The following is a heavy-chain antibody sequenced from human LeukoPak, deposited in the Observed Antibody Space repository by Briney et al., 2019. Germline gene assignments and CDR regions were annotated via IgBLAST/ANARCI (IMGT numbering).Heavy chain of an antibody. D-gene: IGHD2-2*01. CDR1: GGSISSYY. CDR3: AREGGEYCSSTSCYAIDY. V-gene: IGHV4-59*01. J-gene: IGHJ4*02. Sequence: SETLSLTCTVSGGSISSYYWSWIRQPPGKGLEWIGYIYYSGSTNYNPSLKSRVTISVDTSKNQFSLKLSSVTAADTAVYYCAREGGEYCSSTSCYAIDYWGQGTLVTVSS. CDR2: IYYSGST.